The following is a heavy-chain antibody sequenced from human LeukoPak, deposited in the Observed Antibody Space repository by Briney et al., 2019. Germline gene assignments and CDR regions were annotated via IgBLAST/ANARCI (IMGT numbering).Heavy chain of an antibody. J-gene: IGHJ4*02. CDR1: GLPIADFA. V-gene: IGHV3-43*02. D-gene: IGHD1-26*01. CDR3: ARDDGKGGPFDY. Sequence: TGGSLRLSCVASGLPIADFAMHWVRQAPGKGLEWVSLISGDGVSTFYADSVKGRFSISRDNSKNSLYLEMNSLRTEDAAMYYCARDDGKGGPFDYWGRGTLVTVSS. CDR2: ISGDGVST.